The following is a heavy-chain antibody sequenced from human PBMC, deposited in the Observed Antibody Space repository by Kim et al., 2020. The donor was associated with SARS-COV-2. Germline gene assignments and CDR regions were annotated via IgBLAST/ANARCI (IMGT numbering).Heavy chain of an antibody. V-gene: IGHV3-23*01. J-gene: IGHJ4*02. CDR1: GFTFSSYA. D-gene: IGHD3-22*01. Sequence: GGSLRLSCAASGFTFSSYAMSWVRQAPGKGLEWVSAISGSGGSTYYADSVKGRFTISRDNSKNTLYLQMNSLRAEDTAVYYCANFNADSSGYIDYWGQGTLVTVSS. CDR2: ISGSGGST. CDR3: ANFNADSSGYIDY.